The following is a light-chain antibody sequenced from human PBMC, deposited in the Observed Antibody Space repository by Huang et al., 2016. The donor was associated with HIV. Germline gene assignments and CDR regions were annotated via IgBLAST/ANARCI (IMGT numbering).Light chain of an antibody. V-gene: IGKV1-39*01. CDR2: GVS. J-gene: IGKJ1*01. CDR3: QQNYIIPWT. CDR1: QSTSNS. Sequence: DIQMTQYPSSLSASDGDRGTITCRACQSTSNSLNWYQQKPVKDPSLLIYGVSTLQSGVPSWFSGSGSGTEFSLTISSLQPEDFSTYYCQQNYIIPWTFGQGTKVDIK.